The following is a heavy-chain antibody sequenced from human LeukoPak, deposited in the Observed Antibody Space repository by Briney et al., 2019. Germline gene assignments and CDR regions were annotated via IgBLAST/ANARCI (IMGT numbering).Heavy chain of an antibody. CDR2: INPNSGNT. Sequence: ASVKVSCKASGYTFITYDIYGVRQATGQGREWMGWINPNSGNTGYAQKFQGRVTSTSNTSISTAYMEQSSLRAEDTALYYCARDGGVDGYNSYFDYWGQGTLVTVSS. J-gene: IGHJ4*02. D-gene: IGHD5-24*01. CDR1: GYTFITYD. CDR3: ARDGGVDGYNSYFDY. V-gene: IGHV1-8*03.